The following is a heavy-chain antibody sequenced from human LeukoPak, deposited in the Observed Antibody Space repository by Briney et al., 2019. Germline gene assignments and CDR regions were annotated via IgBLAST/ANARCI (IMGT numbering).Heavy chain of an antibody. CDR2: ISGSGGST. D-gene: IGHD1-1*01. CDR3: AYNWNFQPDY. J-gene: IGHJ4*02. Sequence: AISGSGGSTYYADSVKGRFTISRDNSKNTLYLQMNSLRAEDTAVYYCAYNWNFQPDYWGQGTLVTVSS. V-gene: IGHV3-23*01.